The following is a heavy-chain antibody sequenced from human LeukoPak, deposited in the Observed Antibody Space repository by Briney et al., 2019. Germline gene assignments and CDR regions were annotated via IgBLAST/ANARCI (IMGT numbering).Heavy chain of an antibody. CDR3: ARAPGDTAMVIYPDWYFDL. CDR1: GGSISSYY. D-gene: IGHD5-18*01. V-gene: IGHV4-59*01. CDR2: IYYSGST. Sequence: SETLSLTCTVSGGSISSYYWSWIRQPPGKGLEWIGYIYYSGSTNYNPSLKSRVTISVDTSKNQFSLKLSSVTAADTAVYYCARAPGDTAMVIYPDWYFDLWGRGTLVTVSS. J-gene: IGHJ2*01.